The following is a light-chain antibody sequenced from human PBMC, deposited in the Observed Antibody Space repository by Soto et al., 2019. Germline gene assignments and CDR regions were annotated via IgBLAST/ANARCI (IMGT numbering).Light chain of an antibody. J-gene: IGKJ1*01. CDR1: EDIYNY. CDR3: QKYQNAPRT. V-gene: IGKV1-27*01. CDR2: AAS. Sequence: DIQMTQSPSSLSASVGDRVTITCRASEDIYNYLAWYQQKPGKVPQLLIYAASTLQSVVPPRFSGSGSGSDFTLTISGLQPEDVATYYCQKYQNAPRTFGQGTKVEIK.